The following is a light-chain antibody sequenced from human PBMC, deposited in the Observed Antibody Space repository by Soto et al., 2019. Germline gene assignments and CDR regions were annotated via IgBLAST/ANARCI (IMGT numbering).Light chain of an antibody. Sequence: IVLIQSPATLSVSPGERATLSCRASQNISTYLIWYQQKPGQAPRLLIYDVSNRATDIPARFSGSGSGTDFTLTISSLEPEDLAVYYCQQRSNGPRTFGQGTKVEIK. V-gene: IGKV3-11*01. J-gene: IGKJ1*01. CDR2: DVS. CDR3: QQRSNGPRT. CDR1: QNISTY.